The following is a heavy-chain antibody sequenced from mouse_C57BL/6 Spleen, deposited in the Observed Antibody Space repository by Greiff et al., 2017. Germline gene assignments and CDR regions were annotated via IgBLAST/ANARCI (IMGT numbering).Heavy chain of an antibody. CDR2: IDPETGGT. J-gene: IGHJ4*01. D-gene: IGHD1-1*01. CDR3: TRSDYGIYAMDY. V-gene: IGHV1-15*01. Sequence: VKLMESGAELVRPGASVTLSCKASGYTFTDYEMHWVKQTPVHGLEWIGAIDPETGGTAYNQKFKGKAILTADKSSSTAYMELRSLTSEDSAVYYCTRSDYGIYAMDYWGQGTSVTVSS. CDR1: GYTFTDYE.